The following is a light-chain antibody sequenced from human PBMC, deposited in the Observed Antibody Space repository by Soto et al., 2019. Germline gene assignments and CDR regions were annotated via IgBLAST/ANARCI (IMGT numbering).Light chain of an antibody. CDR3: QPYRSAPFT. CDR1: RSISSDH. J-gene: IGKJ3*01. V-gene: IGKV3-20*01. CDR2: GAS. Sequence: EIVLTQSPGILSLSPGERATLACRASRSISSDHLAWYQQRPGQSPRLLIYGASSRTTGVPDRFSGSGSGTDFTLTISRLEPEDFAVYYCQPYRSAPFTFGPGTKVDIK.